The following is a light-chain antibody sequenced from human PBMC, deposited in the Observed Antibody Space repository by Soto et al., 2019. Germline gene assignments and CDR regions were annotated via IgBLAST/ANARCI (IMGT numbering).Light chain of an antibody. CDR3: SSYTSSSRYV. J-gene: IGLJ1*01. Sequence: QSALTQPASVSGSPGQSITISCTGTSSDVGGYNYVSWYQQHPGKAPKLMIYEVINRPSGVSNRFSGSKSGNTASLTISGLQAEDAADYYCSSYTSSSRYVFGTGTKVTVL. CDR2: EVI. CDR1: SSDVGGYNY. V-gene: IGLV2-14*01.